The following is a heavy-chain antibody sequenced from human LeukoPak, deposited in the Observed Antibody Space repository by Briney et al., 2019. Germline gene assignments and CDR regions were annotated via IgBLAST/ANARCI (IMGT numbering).Heavy chain of an antibody. J-gene: IGHJ6*03. Sequence: GGSLRLSCAASGFTFSSYWMSWVRQAPGKGLEWVANIKQDGSETYYVDSVKGRFTISRDNAKNSLYLQMNSLRAEDTAVYYCARDHGIAAAAVYYYYMDVWGKGTTVTVSS. V-gene: IGHV3-7*01. D-gene: IGHD6-13*01. CDR2: IKQDGSET. CDR1: GFTFSSYW. CDR3: ARDHGIAAAAVYYYYMDV.